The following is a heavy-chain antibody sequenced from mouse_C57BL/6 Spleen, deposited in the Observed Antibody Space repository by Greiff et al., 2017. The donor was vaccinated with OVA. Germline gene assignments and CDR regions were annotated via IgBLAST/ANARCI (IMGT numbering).Heavy chain of an antibody. CDR3: ARSYYDYDDAAWFAY. Sequence: VQLQQPGAELVRPGSSVKLSCKASGYTFTSYWMHWVKQRPIQGLEWIGNIDPSDSETHYNQKFKDKATLTVDKSSSTAYMQLSSLTSEDSAVYYCARSYYDYDDAAWFAYWGQGTLVTVSA. D-gene: IGHD2-4*01. CDR1: GYTFTSYW. V-gene: IGHV1-52*01. J-gene: IGHJ3*01. CDR2: IDPSDSET.